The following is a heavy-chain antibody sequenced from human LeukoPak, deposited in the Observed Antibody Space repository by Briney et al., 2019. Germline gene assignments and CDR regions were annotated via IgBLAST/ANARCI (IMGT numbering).Heavy chain of an antibody. CDR3: ARDPTSLVYDFWSGYFDY. V-gene: IGHV1-69*01. CDR1: GGTFSSYA. CDR2: IIPIFGTA. Sequence: EVSCKASGGTFSSYAISWVRQAPGQGLEWMGGIIPIFGTANYAQKFQGRVTITADESTSTAYMELSSLRSEDTAVYYCARDPTSLVYDFWSGYFDYWGQGTLVTVSS. J-gene: IGHJ4*02. D-gene: IGHD3-3*01.